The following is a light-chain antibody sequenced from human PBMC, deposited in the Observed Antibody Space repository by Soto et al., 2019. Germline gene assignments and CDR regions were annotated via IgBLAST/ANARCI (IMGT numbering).Light chain of an antibody. Sequence: QSALTQPASVSGSPGQSITISCTGTSSDIGDYNYVSWYQQHPGKAPKLMIYEVSHRPSGVSDRFSGSKSGNTASLTISGLQAEDEADYYCSSYTTSTTLVVFGGGTKVTV. V-gene: IGLV2-14*01. CDR3: SSYTTSTTLVV. J-gene: IGLJ3*02. CDR2: EVS. CDR1: SSDIGDYNY.